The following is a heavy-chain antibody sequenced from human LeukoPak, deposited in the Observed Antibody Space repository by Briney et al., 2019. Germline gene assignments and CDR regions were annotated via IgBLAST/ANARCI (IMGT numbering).Heavy chain of an antibody. CDR3: TTIGGLGTDDY. Sequence: GSLRLSCAASGFTFSSYEMNWVRQAPGKGLEWVAYIKVDGTDKYYLDSVEGRFTISRDNAKNSLYLQMNRLRAEDTAVYYCTTIGGLGTDDYWGQGTLVTVSS. J-gene: IGHJ4*02. V-gene: IGHV3-7*01. CDR1: GFTFSSYE. CDR2: IKVDGTDK. D-gene: IGHD7-27*01.